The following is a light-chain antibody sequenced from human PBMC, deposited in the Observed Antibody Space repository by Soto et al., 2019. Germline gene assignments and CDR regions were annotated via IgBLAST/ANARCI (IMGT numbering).Light chain of an antibody. CDR3: KQYSVYWT. J-gene: IGKJ1*01. CDR1: QTVSTR. V-gene: IGKV1-5*02. CDR2: DAS. Sequence: DIQMTQSPSSLSASVGDRVTIICRASQTVSTRLAWYQQKPGKAAKVLIYDASSWAGGVPSRFTGSGSGTKSPLTINSLQPDVFATYYCKQYSVYWTFAQGTKVE.